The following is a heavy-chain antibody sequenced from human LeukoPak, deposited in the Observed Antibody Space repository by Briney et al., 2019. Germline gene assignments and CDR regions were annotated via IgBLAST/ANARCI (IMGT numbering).Heavy chain of an antibody. V-gene: IGHV3-43*01. CDR3: AKDWAMIREDYYMDV. J-gene: IGHJ6*03. D-gene: IGHD3-10*01. CDR2: ITRDGSGT. CDR1: GFTFDRYT. Sequence: HAGGSLRLSCAASGFTFDRYTMYWVRQPLGKGLEWVSHITRDGSGTYYADSVKGRFTISRDNSKKSLYLQMNSLRIEDTALYYCAKDWAMIREDYYMDVWGKGTTVTVSS.